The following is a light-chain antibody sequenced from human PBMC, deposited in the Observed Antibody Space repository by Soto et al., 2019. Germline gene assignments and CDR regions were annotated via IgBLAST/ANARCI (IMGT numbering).Light chain of an antibody. CDR3: QSYDNSVSGSV. J-gene: IGLJ7*01. Sequence: QAVVTQPPSVSGAPGQSVTISCTGTTSNIGAGYDVYWYQQLPGAAPKLLIYENINRPSGVPDRFSGSRSGTSASLAITGLQTDDEAEYYCQSYDNSVSGSVFGGGTQLTVL. CDR1: TSNIGAGYD. V-gene: IGLV1-40*01. CDR2: ENI.